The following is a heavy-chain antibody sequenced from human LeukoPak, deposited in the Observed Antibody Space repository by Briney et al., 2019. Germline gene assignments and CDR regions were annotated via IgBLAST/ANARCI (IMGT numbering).Heavy chain of an antibody. CDR2: ISYDGSND. D-gene: IGHD6-19*01. Sequence: TGGSLRLSCEASGFTFSTYAMNWVRQAPGKGLEWVAIISYDGSNDHYADSVKGRFTISRDNSENSLYLQMNSLRAEDTAVYYCARDVGAVAELFDYWGQGTLVTVSS. J-gene: IGHJ4*02. CDR3: ARDVGAVAELFDY. CDR1: GFTFSTYA. V-gene: IGHV3-30*04.